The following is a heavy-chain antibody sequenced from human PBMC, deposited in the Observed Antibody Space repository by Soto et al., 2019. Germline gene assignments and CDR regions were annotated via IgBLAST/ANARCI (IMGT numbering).Heavy chain of an antibody. V-gene: IGHV3-48*03. CDR3: ARLSGTYGRRHYFDY. CDR1: EFTFSSYE. J-gene: IGHJ4*02. Sequence: GVSLRLSCAASEFTFSSYEVNWVRQVPGKGLELVSYISSSGSTIHYADSVKGRFTIYRDNAKSSLYLQMNSLRPEDTAVYYCARLSGTYGRRHYFDYWGQGTLVTVSS. CDR2: ISSSGSTI. D-gene: IGHD3-16*01.